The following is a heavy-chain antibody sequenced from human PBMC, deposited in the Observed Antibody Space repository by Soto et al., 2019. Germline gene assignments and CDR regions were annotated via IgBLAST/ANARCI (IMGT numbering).Heavy chain of an antibody. J-gene: IGHJ4*02. V-gene: IGHV4-31*03. Sequence: SETLSLTCSVSGGSISTVGHYWTWIRQPPGKGLEWIGSIYHTGSTYYSKSLRSRLTMSVDTSKSQFSLRLSSVTAADTAVYYCARATGTLMSRNCDYWGQGSLVTVSS. CDR2: IYHTGST. D-gene: IGHD1-1*01. CDR1: GGSISTVGHY. CDR3: ARATGTLMSRNCDY.